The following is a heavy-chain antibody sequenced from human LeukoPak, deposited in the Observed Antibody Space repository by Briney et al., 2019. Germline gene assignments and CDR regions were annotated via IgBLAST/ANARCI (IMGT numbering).Heavy chain of an antibody. CDR1: GGSISSGGYY. CDR2: IYYSGST. CDR3: ARREVIVTFGGVTETDY. J-gene: IGHJ4*02. Sequence: PSQTLSLTCTVSGGSISSGGYYWSWIRQHPGKGLEWIGYIYYSGSTYYNPSLKSRVTISLDTSKTQFSLNLSSVTAADTAVYYCARREVIVTFGGVTETDYWGQGTLVTVSS. D-gene: IGHD3-16*01. V-gene: IGHV4-31*03.